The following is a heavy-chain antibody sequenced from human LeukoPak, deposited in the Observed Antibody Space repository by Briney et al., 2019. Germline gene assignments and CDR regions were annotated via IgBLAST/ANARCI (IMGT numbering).Heavy chain of an antibody. J-gene: IGHJ4*02. CDR2: MNPNSGNT. D-gene: IGHD6-19*01. Sequence: ASVTVSCKASGYTFTSYDINWVRQATGQGLEWMGWMNPNSGNTGYAQKFQGRVTMTRNTSISTAYMELSSLRSEDTAVYYCARETPGEIAVAANGYFDYWGQGTLVTVSS. V-gene: IGHV1-8*01. CDR3: ARETPGEIAVAANGYFDY. CDR1: GYTFTSYD.